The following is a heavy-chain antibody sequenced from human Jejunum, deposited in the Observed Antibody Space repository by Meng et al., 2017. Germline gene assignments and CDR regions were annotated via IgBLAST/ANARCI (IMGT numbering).Heavy chain of an antibody. CDR2: IYYSGST. CDR1: GGTISSSSSY. D-gene: IGHD2-2*01. CDR3: ARDPTSVVPVAIRNWFDP. V-gene: IGHV4-39*07. Sequence: QLQLPESGPGLVKPSETPSLTCSVSGGTISSSSSYWGWIRQPPGKGLEWIGSIYYSGSTYYNPSLKSRVSISVDTSKNQFSLKLSSVTAADTALYYCARDPTSVVPVAIRNWFDPWGQGTLVTVSS. J-gene: IGHJ5*02.